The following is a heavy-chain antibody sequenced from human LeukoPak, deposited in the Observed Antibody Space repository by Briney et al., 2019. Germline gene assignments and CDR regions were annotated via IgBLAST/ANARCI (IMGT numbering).Heavy chain of an antibody. J-gene: IGHJ4*02. CDR3: ARSGPRIAAAGKSFYFDY. D-gene: IGHD6-13*01. CDR1: GGTFSSYA. V-gene: IGHV1-69*05. CDR2: NIPIFGTA. Sequence: SVKVSCKASGGTFSSYAISWVRQAPGQGLEWMGGNIPIFGTANYAQKFQGRVTITTDESTSTAYMELSSPRSEDTAVYYCARSGPRIAAAGKSFYFDYWGQGTLVTVSS.